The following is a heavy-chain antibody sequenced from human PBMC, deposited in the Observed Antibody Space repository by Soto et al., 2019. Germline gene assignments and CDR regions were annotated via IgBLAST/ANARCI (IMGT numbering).Heavy chain of an antibody. J-gene: IGHJ6*03. CDR1: GYTFTSYG. CDR3: AKERLDSVVAGTMDV. D-gene: IGHD2-21*01. V-gene: IGHV1-3*05. Sequence: QVQLVQSGAEEKAPGASVKVFCRASGYTFTSYGMLWLRQAPGQRLEWMGWIMPVNGKTRLSQKSHDRFTLMTNTAARTVYREHSSLRSEDTAFHFCAKERLDSVVAGTMDVWVTGTEVIVSS. CDR2: IMPVNGKT.